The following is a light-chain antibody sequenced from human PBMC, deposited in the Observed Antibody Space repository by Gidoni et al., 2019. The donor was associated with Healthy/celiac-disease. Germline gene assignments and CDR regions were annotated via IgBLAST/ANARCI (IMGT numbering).Light chain of an antibody. CDR1: NIGSKS. V-gene: IGLV3-21*02. CDR2: DDS. Sequence: SYVLTQPPSVSVAPGQTARITCGGNNIGSKSVHWYQQKPGQAPVLVVYDDSERPSGIPERFSGSNSGNTATLTISRVEAGDEADYYCQVWDSSSDHVVFGGGTKLTVL. J-gene: IGLJ2*01. CDR3: QVWDSSSDHVV.